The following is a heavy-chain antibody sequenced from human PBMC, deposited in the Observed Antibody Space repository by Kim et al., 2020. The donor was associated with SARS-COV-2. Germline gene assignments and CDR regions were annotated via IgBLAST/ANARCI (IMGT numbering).Heavy chain of an antibody. V-gene: IGHV3-13*01. CDR3: ARAMLRGVIIGAYDM. Sequence: DSVKGRFTISRENAKNSLYLQMNSLRAGETALYYCARAMLRGVIIGAYDMWGQGTMVTVSS. D-gene: IGHD3-10*01. J-gene: IGHJ3*02.